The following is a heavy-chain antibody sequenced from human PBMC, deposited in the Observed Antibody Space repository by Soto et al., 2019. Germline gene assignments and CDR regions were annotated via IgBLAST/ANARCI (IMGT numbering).Heavy chain of an antibody. Sequence: LSLTVTLSDSSIASVRYYWNGIRQHPGKGLEWIADIYHSENTYYNPALKSRSSISLDKTKNQFSLKLNSVTVADTAVYYCSRIDHSLLEWLLRDSWGQGTLVTVSS. V-gene: IGHV4-31*03. D-gene: IGHD3-3*01. CDR3: SRIDHSLLEWLLRDS. CDR1: DSSIASVRYY. CDR2: IYHSENT. J-gene: IGHJ4*02.